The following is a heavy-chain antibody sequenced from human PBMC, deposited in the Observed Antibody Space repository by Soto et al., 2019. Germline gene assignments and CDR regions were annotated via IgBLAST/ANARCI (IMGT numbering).Heavy chain of an antibody. CDR1: GYTFTNYY. Sequence: ASVKVSCKAAGYTFTNYYIHWVRQAPGQRLEWMGWINAGNGNTKYSQKFQGRVTITRDTSASTAYMELSSLRSEDTAVYYCARAVAVPADFDYWGQGTLVTVSS. CDR3: ARAVAVPADFDY. J-gene: IGHJ4*02. CDR2: INAGNGNT. D-gene: IGHD6-19*01. V-gene: IGHV1-3*01.